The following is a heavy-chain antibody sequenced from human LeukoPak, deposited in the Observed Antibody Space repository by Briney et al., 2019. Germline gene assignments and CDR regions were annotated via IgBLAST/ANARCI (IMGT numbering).Heavy chain of an antibody. D-gene: IGHD2-2*01. CDR3: ARGPVPAAIHLSFDY. Sequence: GASVTVSCKASGGTFSSYAISWVRQAPGQGLEWMGGIIPIFGTANYAQKFQGRVTITADESTSTAYMELSSLRSEDTAVYYCARGPVPAAIHLSFDYWGQGTLVTVSS. CDR1: GGTFSSYA. CDR2: IIPIFGTA. J-gene: IGHJ4*02. V-gene: IGHV1-69*13.